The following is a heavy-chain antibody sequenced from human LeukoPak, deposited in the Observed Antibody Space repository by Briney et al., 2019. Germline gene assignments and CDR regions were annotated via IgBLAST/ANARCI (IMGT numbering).Heavy chain of an antibody. J-gene: IGHJ4*02. CDR1: GFTVSSYS. V-gene: IGHV3-21*01. CDR2: ISSSRSYI. CDR3: ARRVTYCGGDCSFLYYFDY. Sequence: GGSLRLSCAASGFTVSSYSMNWVRQAPGKGLEWVSSISSSRSYIYYTDSAKGRLTISRDNAKNSLYLQMNSLRAEDTAVYYCARRVTYCGGDCSFLYYFDYWGQGTLVTVSS. D-gene: IGHD2-21*02.